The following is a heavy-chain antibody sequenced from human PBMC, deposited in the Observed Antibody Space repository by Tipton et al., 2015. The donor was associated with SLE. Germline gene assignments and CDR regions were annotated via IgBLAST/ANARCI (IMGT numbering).Heavy chain of an antibody. CDR2: IYYSGST. CDR3: AGGGTYWYFDL. Sequence: TLSLTCTVSVGSISSYYWSWIRQPPGQGLEWLGYIYYSGSTNYNPSLKSRVTISVDTSKNQFSLKLSSVTAVDTAMYYCAGGGTYWYFDLWGRGTLVTVSS. CDR1: VGSISSYY. D-gene: IGHD3-16*01. J-gene: IGHJ2*01. V-gene: IGHV4-59*01.